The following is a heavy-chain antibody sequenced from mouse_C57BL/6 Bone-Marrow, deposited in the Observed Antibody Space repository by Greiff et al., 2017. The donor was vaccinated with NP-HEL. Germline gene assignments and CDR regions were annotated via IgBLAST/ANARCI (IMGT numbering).Heavy chain of an antibody. J-gene: IGHJ1*03. V-gene: IGHV5-12*01. CDR3: ARQRVLLRSLYWYFDV. CDR1: GFTFSDYY. D-gene: IGHD1-1*01. Sequence: EVKLVESGGGLVQPGGSLKLSCAASGFTFSDYYMYWVRQTPEKRLEWVAYISNGGGSTYYPDTVKGRFTISRDNAKNTLYLQMSRLKSEDTAMYYCARQRVLLRSLYWYFDVWGTGTTVTVSS. CDR2: ISNGGGST.